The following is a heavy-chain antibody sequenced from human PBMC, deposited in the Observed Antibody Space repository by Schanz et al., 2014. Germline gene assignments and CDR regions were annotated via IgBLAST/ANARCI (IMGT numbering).Heavy chain of an antibody. CDR2: ISTSGTYM. Sequence: VHLLESGGGLVEPGGSLRLSCVASGFAFSSFAMTWVRQAPGRGLEWVSSISTSGTYMYIADSLKGRLTISRDDAKKSMYLQMNNLRAEDTAVYYCVRVSFADPRLYRGMDRDIDYWGQGTLVTVSS. CDR1: GFAFSSFA. J-gene: IGHJ4*02. D-gene: IGHD5-18*01. V-gene: IGHV3-21*01. CDR3: VRVSFADPRLYRGMDRDIDY.